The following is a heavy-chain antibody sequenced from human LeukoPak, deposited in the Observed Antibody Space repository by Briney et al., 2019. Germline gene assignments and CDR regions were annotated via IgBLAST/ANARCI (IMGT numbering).Heavy chain of an antibody. D-gene: IGHD3-3*01. J-gene: IGHJ4*02. CDR3: ASVSYYDFRSGYYFFDY. CDR2: IYYSGST. CDR1: GGSISSYY. V-gene: IGHV4-59*01. Sequence: SETLSLTCTVSGGSISSYYWSWIRQPPGKGLEWIGYIYYSGSTNYNPSLKSRVTISVDTSKNQFSLKLSSVTAADTAVYYCASVSYYDFRSGYYFFDYWGQGTLVTVSS.